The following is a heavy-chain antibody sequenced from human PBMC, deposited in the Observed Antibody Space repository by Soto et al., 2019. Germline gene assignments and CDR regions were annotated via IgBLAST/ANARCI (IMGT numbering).Heavy chain of an antibody. J-gene: IGHJ4*02. V-gene: IGHV4-31*03. D-gene: IGHD3-10*01. CDR2: IYYSWST. Sequence: QVQLQESGPGLLKPSQTLSLTCTVSGGSIRSGGYYWSWIRQHPGKGLEWLGYIYYSWSTYYNPSLKSRVTISVDTSKNQFSLKLSSVTAADTAVYYCASIDTMVREMTYWGQGTLVTVSS. CDR1: GGSIRSGGYY. CDR3: ASIDTMVREMTY.